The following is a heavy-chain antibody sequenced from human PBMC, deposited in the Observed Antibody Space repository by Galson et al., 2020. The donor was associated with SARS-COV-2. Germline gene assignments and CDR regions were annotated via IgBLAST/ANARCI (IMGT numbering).Heavy chain of an antibody. CDR3: ARGGDQGTPWRTFDY. V-gene: IGHV4-4*07. Sequence: GSLRLSCTVSGGSIGLFFWSWIRKSAGRGLEWIGSVLESGSTKYNPNLESRVTMSVDVSQNQFSLNIQSVTIADTAIYYCARGGDQGTPWRTFDYWGQGILVTVSS. D-gene: IGHD3-16*01. CDR1: GGSIGLFF. CDR2: VLESGST. J-gene: IGHJ4*02.